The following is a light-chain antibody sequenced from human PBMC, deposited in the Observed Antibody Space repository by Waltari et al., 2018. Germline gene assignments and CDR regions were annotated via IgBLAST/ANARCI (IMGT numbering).Light chain of an antibody. J-gene: IGKJ1*01. Sequence: EIVLTQSPGTVSLSPGEGATLSCRASKSVNGALAWYQQKPGQAPRLLIYHASNRATGIPDRFSGSGSGTDFSLTISRLEPEDFAVYYCQHYLRLPVTFGQGTKVEI. CDR3: QHYLRLPVT. CDR2: HAS. V-gene: IGKV3-20*01. CDR1: KSVNGA.